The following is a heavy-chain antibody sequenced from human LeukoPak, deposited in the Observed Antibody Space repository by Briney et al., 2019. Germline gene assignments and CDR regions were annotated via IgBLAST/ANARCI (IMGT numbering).Heavy chain of an antibody. Sequence: ASVKVSCKASGYTFTSYGISWVRQAPGQGLEWMGWISACNGNTNYAQKLQGRVTMTTDTSTSTAYMELRSLRSDDTAVYYCARDRDILTGYYCDYWGQGTLVTVSS. CDR3: ARDRDILTGYYCDY. CDR2: ISACNGNT. CDR1: GYTFTSYG. D-gene: IGHD3-9*01. V-gene: IGHV1-18*01. J-gene: IGHJ4*02.